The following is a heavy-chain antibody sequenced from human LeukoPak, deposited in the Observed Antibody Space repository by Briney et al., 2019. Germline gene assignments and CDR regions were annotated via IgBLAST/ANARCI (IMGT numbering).Heavy chain of an antibody. V-gene: IGHV4-4*09. CDR2: IYTSGST. CDR3: ARAIDAFDI. J-gene: IGHJ3*02. Sequence: SETLSLTCTVSGGSISSYYWSWIRQPPGKGLEWIGYIYTSGSTNYNPSLKSRVTISVDTSKNQFSLKLSSVTAADTAVYYCARAIDAFDIWGQGTMVTVSS. CDR1: GGSISSYY.